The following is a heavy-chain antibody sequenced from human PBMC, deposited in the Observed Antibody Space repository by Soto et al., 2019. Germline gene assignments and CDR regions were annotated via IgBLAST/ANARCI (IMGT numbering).Heavy chain of an antibody. CDR3: ENEEERILGLFFES. CDR2: ISSGSLYI. D-gene: IGHD2-15*01. Sequence: GWSLRLSCAASGFTFSNHSINWVRQAPGKGLEWVSFISSGSLYIYYADSVKGRFTISRDDAKNSVYLRMNSLRAEDTALYYSENEEERILGLFFESSRQGTLFTV. CDR1: GFTFSNHS. J-gene: IGHJ5*01. V-gene: IGHV3-21*01.